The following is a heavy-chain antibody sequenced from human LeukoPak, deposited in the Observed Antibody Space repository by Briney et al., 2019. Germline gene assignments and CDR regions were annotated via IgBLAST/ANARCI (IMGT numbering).Heavy chain of an antibody. Sequence: DPGGSLRLSCAASGFTFSSYAFTWVRQAPGKGLEWVSGITMSGDSTYYADSVKGRFTISRDNSKNTLYLQMTSLRAEDTALYYCARTPNRFYDFWGQGTLVTVSS. CDR1: GFTFSSYA. CDR3: ARTPNRFYDF. CDR2: ITMSGDST. J-gene: IGHJ4*02. V-gene: IGHV3-23*01. D-gene: IGHD1-14*01.